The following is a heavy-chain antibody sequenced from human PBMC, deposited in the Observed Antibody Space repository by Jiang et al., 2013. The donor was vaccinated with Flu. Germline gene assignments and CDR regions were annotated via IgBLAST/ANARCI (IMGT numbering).Heavy chain of an antibody. CDR2: INPNSGGT. J-gene: IGHJ4*02. CDR3: ARATHDYYDSSGYYDY. CDR1: GYTFTGYY. V-gene: IGHV1-2*04. D-gene: IGHD3-22*01. Sequence: SGYTFTGYYMHWVRQAPGQGLEWMGWINPNSGGTNYAQKFQGWVTMTRDTSISTAYMELSRLRSDDTAVYYCARATHDYYDSSGYYDYWGQGTLVTVSS.